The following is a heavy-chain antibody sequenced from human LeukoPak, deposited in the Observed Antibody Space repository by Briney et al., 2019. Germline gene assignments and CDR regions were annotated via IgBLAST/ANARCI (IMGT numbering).Heavy chain of an antibody. Sequence: SETLSLTCAVYGGSFSGYYWSWIRQPPGKGLEWIGEINHSGRTNYNPSLKSRVTISVDTSKNQFSLKLSSVTAADTAVYYCARANQLPPLFDYWGQGTLVTVSS. V-gene: IGHV4-34*01. J-gene: IGHJ4*02. CDR3: ARANQLPPLFDY. CDR2: INHSGRT. CDR1: GGSFSGYY. D-gene: IGHD2-2*01.